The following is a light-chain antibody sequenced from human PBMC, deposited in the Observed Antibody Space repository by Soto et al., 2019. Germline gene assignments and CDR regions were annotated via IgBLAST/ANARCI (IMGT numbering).Light chain of an antibody. CDR3: SSYTGSSTPVV. J-gene: IGLJ2*01. CDR2: DVS. V-gene: IGLV2-14*03. CDR1: SSDVGGYNY. Sequence: QSALTQPASVSGSPGQSITISCTGTSSDVGGYNYVSWYQHHPGKAPKLIIYDVSNRPSGVSNRFSGSKSGNTASLTISGLQAEDDAEYYCSSYTGSSTPVVFGGGTKLTVL.